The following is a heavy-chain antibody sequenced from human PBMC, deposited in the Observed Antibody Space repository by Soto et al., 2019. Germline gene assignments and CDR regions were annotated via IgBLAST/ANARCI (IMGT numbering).Heavy chain of an antibody. CDR1: GDSISSYY. CDR3: ARAEWYSSSWYLEYYFDY. Sequence: SETLFLTCSVSGDSISSYYWSWIRQPPGKGLEWIGYIYHSGSANYNPSLKSRVTISVDTSKNQFSLKLSPVTAADTAVYYCARAEWYSSSWYLEYYFDYWGQGTLVTVSS. J-gene: IGHJ4*02. V-gene: IGHV4-59*01. D-gene: IGHD6-13*01. CDR2: IYHSGSA.